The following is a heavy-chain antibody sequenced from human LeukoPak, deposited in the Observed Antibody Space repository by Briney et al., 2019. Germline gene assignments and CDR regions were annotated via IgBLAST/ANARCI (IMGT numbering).Heavy chain of an antibody. CDR2: IYYSGST. CDR1: GGSITSYY. CDR3: ARLSQTDRYFDY. V-gene: IGHV4-59*01. J-gene: IGHJ4*02. D-gene: IGHD1-1*01. Sequence: SETLSLTCTVSGGSITSYYWSWIRQPPGNGLEWIGYIYYSGSTNYNPSLKSRATISVDTSKNQFSLKLSSVTAADTAVYYCARLSQTDRYFDYWGQGTLVTVSS.